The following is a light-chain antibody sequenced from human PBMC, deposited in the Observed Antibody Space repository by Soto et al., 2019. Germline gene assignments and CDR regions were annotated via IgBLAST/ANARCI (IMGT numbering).Light chain of an antibody. Sequence: GDRVTITCRASQNVDHWVAWYQQKPGKAPKFLIYDASVLEAGVPSRFSGSGSGTEFTLTISSLQPDDFSNDYCQRYNSISRPLGPGT. J-gene: IGKJ3*01. CDR2: DAS. CDR1: QNVDHW. V-gene: IGKV1-5*01. CDR3: QRYNSISRP.